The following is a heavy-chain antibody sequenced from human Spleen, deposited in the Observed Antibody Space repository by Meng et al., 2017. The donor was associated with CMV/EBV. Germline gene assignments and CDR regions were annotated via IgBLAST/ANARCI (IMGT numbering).Heavy chain of an antibody. Sequence: KVSCKGSGYSFSSYWIGWVRQVPGRGLEWMGIIYPGDSDDRYSPSFDGKVSISVDKSVSTAYLQWNSLKASDSGIYYCARHITGTTVHYYGLDLWGQGTTVTVSS. CDR1: GYSFSSYW. J-gene: IGHJ6*02. CDR2: IYPGDSDD. CDR3: ARHITGTTVHYYGLDL. V-gene: IGHV5-51*01. D-gene: IGHD1-7*01.